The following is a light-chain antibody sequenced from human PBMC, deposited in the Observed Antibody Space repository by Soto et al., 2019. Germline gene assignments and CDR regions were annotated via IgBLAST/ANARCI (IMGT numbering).Light chain of an antibody. Sequence: DTQMTQSPSSLSASVGDRVTITCRASRGISNFLAWYQQKPGKVPELLIYGASTLQSGVPSRFSGTRSGTEFTLTISSLQPEDVATYFCQKYDSSPLTFGGGSKVEFK. CDR2: GAS. CDR1: RGISNF. V-gene: IGKV1-27*01. CDR3: QKYDSSPLT. J-gene: IGKJ4*01.